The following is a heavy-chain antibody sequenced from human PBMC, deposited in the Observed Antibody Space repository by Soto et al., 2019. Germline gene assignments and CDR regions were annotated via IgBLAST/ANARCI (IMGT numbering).Heavy chain of an antibody. J-gene: IGHJ6*02. CDR3: AREVVVISHYGMDV. CDR2: IYHSGST. D-gene: IGHD3-22*01. CDR1: GGSISSSNW. V-gene: IGHV4-4*02. Sequence: SETLSLTCAVSGGSISSSNWCSCVRQPPGKGLEWIGEIYHSGSTNYNPSLKSRVTISVDKSKNQFSLKLSSVTAADTAVYYCAREVVVISHYGMDVWGQGTTVTVSS.